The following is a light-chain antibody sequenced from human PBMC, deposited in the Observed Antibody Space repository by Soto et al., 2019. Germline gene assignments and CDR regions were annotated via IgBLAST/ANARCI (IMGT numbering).Light chain of an antibody. CDR3: QQYSEWPWT. CDR1: QSVSSS. Sequence: EIVMTQSPATLSVSPGERATLSCRASQSVSSSVAWYQHKPGQTPRPLMHGASTRAIGIPARLSGSGSGTEFTLTISSLQSEDFAVYYCQQYSEWPWTFGQGTKVEIK. J-gene: IGKJ1*01. V-gene: IGKV3-15*01. CDR2: GAS.